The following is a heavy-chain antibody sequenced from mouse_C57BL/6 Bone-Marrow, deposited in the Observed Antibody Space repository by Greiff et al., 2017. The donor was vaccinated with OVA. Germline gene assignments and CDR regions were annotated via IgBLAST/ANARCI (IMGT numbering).Heavy chain of an antibody. CDR3: ARERVIATVVAHWYCDV. CDR2: IYPGSGST. Sequence: QVQLQQPGAELVKPGASVKMSCKASGYTFTSYWITWVKQRPGQGLEWIGDIYPGSGSTNYNEKFKSKATLTVDTSSSTAYMQLSSLTSEDSAVYYCARERVIATVVAHWYCDVWGTGTTVTVSS. V-gene: IGHV1-55*01. J-gene: IGHJ1*03. CDR1: GYTFTSYW. D-gene: IGHD1-1*01.